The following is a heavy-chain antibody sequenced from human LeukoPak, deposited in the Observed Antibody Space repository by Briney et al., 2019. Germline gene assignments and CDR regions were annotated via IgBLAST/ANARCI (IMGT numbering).Heavy chain of an antibody. CDR2: INHSGSA. J-gene: IGHJ4*02. CDR1: GGSFSGYY. D-gene: IGHD3-22*01. Sequence: PSETLSLTCAVYGGSFSGYYWSWIRQPPGKGLEWIGEINHSGSANYNPSLKSRVTISVDTSKNQFSLKLSSVTAADTAVYYCARVRRFSYYYDSSGSIRAPSDYWGQGTLVTVSS. CDR3: ARVRRFSYYYDSSGSIRAPSDY. V-gene: IGHV4-34*01.